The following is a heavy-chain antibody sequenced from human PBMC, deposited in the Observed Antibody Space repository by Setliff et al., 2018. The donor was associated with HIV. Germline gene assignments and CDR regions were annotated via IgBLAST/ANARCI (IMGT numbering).Heavy chain of an antibody. J-gene: IGHJ4*02. D-gene: IGHD2-15*01. V-gene: IGHV3-9*01. Sequence: SLRLSCVVSGFTLNHYAMHWVRQAPGKGLEWVSGIRFNGRNIAYAGSVKGRSTISRDSAKNSLYLQMNSLRSEDTAVYYCARCRWSHLADYWGQGTLVTVSS. CDR2: IRFNGRNI. CDR1: GFTLNHYA. CDR3: ARCRWSHLADY.